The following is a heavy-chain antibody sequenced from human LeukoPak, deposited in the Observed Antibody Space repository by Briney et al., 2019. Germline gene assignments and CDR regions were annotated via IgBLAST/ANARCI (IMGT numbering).Heavy chain of an antibody. D-gene: IGHD1-7*01. CDR2: ISWNSGSI. CDR3: ARMNYVSTGWGAPFDN. V-gene: IGHV3-9*01. J-gene: IGHJ4*02. Sequence: PGGSLRLSCAASGFTFDDYATHWVRQAPGKGLEWVSGISWNSGSIGYADSVKGRFTISRDNAKNSLYLQMNSLRAEDTAVYYCARMNYVSTGWGAPFDNWGQGTLVTVSS. CDR1: GFTFDDYA.